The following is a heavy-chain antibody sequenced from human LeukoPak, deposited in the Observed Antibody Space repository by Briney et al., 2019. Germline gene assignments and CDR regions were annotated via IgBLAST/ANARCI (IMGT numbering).Heavy chain of an antibody. CDR2: INRGGST. V-gene: IGHV4-34*01. D-gene: IGHD4-17*01. CDR1: GGSFSVYY. Sequence: SETLSLTCAVYGGSFSVYYWSWIRQPPGKGLEWIGEINRGGSTNYSPFLKSRVTISLDTSKNQVSLKLSSVTAADTAMYYCGLSTTKATTWTIDYWGQGTLVTVSS. J-gene: IGHJ4*02. CDR3: GLSTTKATTWTIDY.